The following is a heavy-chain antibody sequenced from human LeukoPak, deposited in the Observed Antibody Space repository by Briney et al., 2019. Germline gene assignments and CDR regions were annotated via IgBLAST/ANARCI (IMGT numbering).Heavy chain of an antibody. Sequence: PGGPLRLSCAASGFTFSSYAMSWVRQAPGKGLEWVSSISSSSSYIYYADSVKGRFTISRGNAKNSLYLQMNSLRAEDTAVYCCARVNNWNDFSLDYWGQRTLVTVSS. J-gene: IGHJ4*02. CDR2: ISSSSSYI. D-gene: IGHD1-1*01. V-gene: IGHV3-21*01. CDR3: ARVNNWNDFSLDY. CDR1: GFTFSSYA.